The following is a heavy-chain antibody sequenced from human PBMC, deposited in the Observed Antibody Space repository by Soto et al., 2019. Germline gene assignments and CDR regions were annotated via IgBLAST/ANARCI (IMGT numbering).Heavy chain of an antibody. Sequence: ASVKVSCKASGYTFTSYDINWVRQATGQGLEWMGWMNPNSGNTGYAQKFQGRVTMTRDTSISTAYMELSSLRSEDTAVYYCARDYGDSNWFDPWGQGTLVTVSS. CDR3: ARDYGDSNWFDP. D-gene: IGHD4-17*01. CDR2: MNPNSGNT. J-gene: IGHJ5*02. CDR1: GYTFTSYD. V-gene: IGHV1-8*01.